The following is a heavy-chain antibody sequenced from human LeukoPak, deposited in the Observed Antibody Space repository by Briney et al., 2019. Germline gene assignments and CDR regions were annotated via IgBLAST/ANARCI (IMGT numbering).Heavy chain of an antibody. CDR3: EKNISHQAKVAFNI. V-gene: IGHV3-9*03. Sequence: GGSLRLSCAASGFTFDDYAMHWVRQAPGKGLEWVSGISWNSGSIGYADSVKGRFTISRDNAKNSLYLQMNSLRAEDMALYYLEKNISHQAKVAFNIGAKGTMVPFS. CDR2: ISWNSGSI. D-gene: IGHD2-2*01. J-gene: IGHJ3*02. CDR1: GFTFDDYA.